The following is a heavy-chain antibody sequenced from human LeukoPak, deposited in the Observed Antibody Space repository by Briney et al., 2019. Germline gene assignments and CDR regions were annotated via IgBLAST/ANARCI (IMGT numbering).Heavy chain of an antibody. Sequence: PSETLSLTCTVSGGSISSSDYYWGWIRQSPGKGLEWIGRFSYSGSTYYNPSLKSRVTISVDTSKNHFSLRLSSVTAADTAVYYCARLTHSYYSDTSGYYPYYYMDVWGKGTTVTVSS. D-gene: IGHD3-22*01. CDR3: ARLTHSYYSDTSGYYPYYYMDV. CDR1: GGSISSSDYY. J-gene: IGHJ6*03. V-gene: IGHV4-39*02. CDR2: FSYSGST.